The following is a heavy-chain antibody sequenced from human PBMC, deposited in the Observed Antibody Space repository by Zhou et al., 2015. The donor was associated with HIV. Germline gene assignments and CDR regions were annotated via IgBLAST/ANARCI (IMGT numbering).Heavy chain of an antibody. CDR2: IIPIFGTA. J-gene: IGHJ3*02. CDR3: ARGVLGYCSSTSCRELFFDAFDI. CDR1: GGTFSSYT. V-gene: IGHV1-69*01. Sequence: QVQLVQSGTEVKKPGSSVKVSCKASGGTFSSYTLSWVRQAPGQGLEWMGGIIPIFGTANYAQKFQGRVTITADESTSTAYMELSSLRSEDTAVYYCARGVLGYCSSTSCRELFFDAFDIWGQGTMVTVSS. D-gene: IGHD2-2*01.